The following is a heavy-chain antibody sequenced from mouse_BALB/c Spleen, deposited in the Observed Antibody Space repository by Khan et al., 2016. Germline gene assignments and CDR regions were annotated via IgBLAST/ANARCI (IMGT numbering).Heavy chain of an antibody. V-gene: IGHV1-9*01. Sequence: QVQLKQSGAELMKPGASVKISCKATGYTFSSYWIEWIKQRPGHGLEWIGEILPGSDSTNYNEKFKGKATFTADTSSNTAYMQLSTLTSEDSAVYYCARDWLRYYWGQGTTLTVSS. D-gene: IGHD1-1*01. CDR1: GYTFSSYW. J-gene: IGHJ2*01. CDR3: ARDWLRYY. CDR2: ILPGSDST.